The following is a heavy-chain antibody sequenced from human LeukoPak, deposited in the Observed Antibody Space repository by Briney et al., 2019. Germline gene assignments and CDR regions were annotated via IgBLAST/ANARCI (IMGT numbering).Heavy chain of an antibody. Sequence: PGASLRIMCSASGFNFNDFYMAWIRHAPGKGLPWLPYISDGGTTDDYEDSVKGTLSISRDNNENSLYLQMNSRRVEDTGFYYCARDVGSDFWGQGTLVTVFS. CDR1: GFNFNDFY. CDR2: ISDGGTTD. CDR3: ARDVGSDF. V-gene: IGHV3-11*04. J-gene: IGHJ4*02.